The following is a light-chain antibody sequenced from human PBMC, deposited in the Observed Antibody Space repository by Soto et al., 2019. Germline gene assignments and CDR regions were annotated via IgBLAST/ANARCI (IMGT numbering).Light chain of an antibody. Sequence: QSVLTQPASVSGSPGQSIAICCTGTSXDVGGYNYVSWYQQHPGKAPKLMIYEVSNRPSGVSNRFSGSKSGNTASLTISGLQAEDEADYYCSSYTSSSTYVFGTGTKVT. CDR3: SSYTSSSTYV. CDR1: SXDVGGYNY. J-gene: IGLJ1*01. V-gene: IGLV2-14*01. CDR2: EVS.